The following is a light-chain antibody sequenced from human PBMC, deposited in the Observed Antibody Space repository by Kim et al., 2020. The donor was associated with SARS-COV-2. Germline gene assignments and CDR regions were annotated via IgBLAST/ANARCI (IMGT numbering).Light chain of an antibody. CDR3: QVWDSNTGYV. V-gene: IGLV3-1*01. CDR1: KLGDRY. Sequence: VAPGQTASITCGGDKLGDRYVRWYQQKPGQSPVLVLYRDRKRPSGIPERFSGSKSGNTATLTISGTQAMDEADYFCQVWDSNTGYVFGAGTQVTVL. CDR2: RDR. J-gene: IGLJ1*01.